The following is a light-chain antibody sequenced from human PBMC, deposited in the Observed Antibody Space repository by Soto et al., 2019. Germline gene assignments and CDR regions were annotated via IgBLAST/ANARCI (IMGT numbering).Light chain of an antibody. V-gene: IGKV1-27*01. CDR3: QKYDRAPAA. CDR2: AAS. J-gene: IGKJ1*01. CDR1: QDIRKF. Sequence: DIQVTQSPSSLSAAPGDRITITCRASQDIRKFLAWYQQKPGKVPHLLIYAASTLRPGVPSRFSGNASGTDFPLTIASLQPEDVATYYCQKYDRAPAAFGQGTKVDI.